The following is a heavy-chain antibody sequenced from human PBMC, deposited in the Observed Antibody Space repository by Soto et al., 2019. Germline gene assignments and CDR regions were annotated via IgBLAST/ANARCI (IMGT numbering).Heavy chain of an antibody. CDR3: ATGPYCSGPP. CDR1: RFNFSASG. J-gene: IGHJ4*02. V-gene: IGHV3-15*07. Sequence: EMQLVQSGGGLVKPGGSLRLSCVASRFNFSASGLNWIRQAPGKGLEWVGSIKPKSEGESADYTAPVRSRFTISRDDSQATLHLQMDSLKTEDTAVYYCATGPYCSGPPWGLGVLVTVSS. CDR2: IKPKSEGESA. D-gene: IGHD2-15*01.